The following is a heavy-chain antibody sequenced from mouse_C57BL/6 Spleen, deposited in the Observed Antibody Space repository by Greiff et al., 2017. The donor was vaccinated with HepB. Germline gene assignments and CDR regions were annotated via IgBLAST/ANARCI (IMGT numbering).Heavy chain of an antibody. CDR1: GYSFTGYY. Sequence: VQLQQSGPELVKPGASVKISCKASGYSFTGYYMNWVKQSPEKSLEWIGEINPSTGGTTYNQKFKAKATLTVDKSSSTAYMQLKSLTSEDSAVYYCARGGITTVVAPYWYFDVWGTGTTVTVSS. V-gene: IGHV1-42*01. J-gene: IGHJ1*03. CDR2: INPSTGGT. CDR3: ARGGITTVVAPYWYFDV. D-gene: IGHD1-1*01.